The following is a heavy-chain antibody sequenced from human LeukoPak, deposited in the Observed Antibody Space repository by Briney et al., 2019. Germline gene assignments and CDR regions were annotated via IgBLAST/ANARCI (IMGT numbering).Heavy chain of an antibody. Sequence: GGSLRLSCAASGFIVSSNYMNWVRQTPGKGLEWVSVIYTDGSTYYADSVKGRFTISRDNARNTLYLQMNSLRAEDTAVYYCARGGPIYCSGDSCYPGDYWGQGTLVTVSS. CDR3: ARGGPIYCSGDSCYPGDY. CDR2: IYTDGST. D-gene: IGHD2-15*01. J-gene: IGHJ4*02. V-gene: IGHV3-53*01. CDR1: GFIVSSNY.